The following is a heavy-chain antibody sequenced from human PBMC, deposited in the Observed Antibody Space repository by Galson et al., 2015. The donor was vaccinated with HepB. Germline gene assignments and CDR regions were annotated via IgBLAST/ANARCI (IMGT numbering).Heavy chain of an antibody. D-gene: IGHD2-8*01. V-gene: IGHV1-2*04. CDR1: GYTFTGYY. CDR2: INPNSGGT. Sequence: SVKVSCKASGYTFTGYYMHWVRQAPGQGLEWMGWINPNSGGTNYAQKFQGWVTMTRDTSISTAHMELSRLRSDDTAVYYCARVGRGYCTNGVCQTHAFDIWGQGTMVTVSS. J-gene: IGHJ3*02. CDR3: ARVGRGYCTNGVCQTHAFDI.